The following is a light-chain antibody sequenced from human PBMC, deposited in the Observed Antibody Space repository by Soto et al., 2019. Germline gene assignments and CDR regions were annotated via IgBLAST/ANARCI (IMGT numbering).Light chain of an antibody. CDR3: QQTKSYPRA. J-gene: IGKJ4*01. CDR2: AAS. Sequence: DIQMTQSPSSVSASVGDRVTITCRASQDISNWLAWYQQRPGKAPNLLIYAASSLQTGVPSRFSGGGFGTDFTLTISRLQPEDFATYYCQQTKSYPRAFGGGTKVEIK. V-gene: IGKV1-12*01. CDR1: QDISNW.